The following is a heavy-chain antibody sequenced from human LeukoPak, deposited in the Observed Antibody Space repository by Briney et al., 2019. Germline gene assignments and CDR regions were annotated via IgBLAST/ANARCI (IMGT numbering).Heavy chain of an antibody. Sequence: GGSLRLSCTASGFTFGDYAMSWVRQAPGKGLEWVSGISDSGGSTYYADSVKGRFTISRDNSKNTLYLQMNSLRAEDTAVYYCAKAKGRGSPGRDYFDYWGQGTLVTVSS. CDR2: ISDSGGST. D-gene: IGHD3-10*01. CDR1: GFTFGDYA. J-gene: IGHJ4*02. CDR3: AKAKGRGSPGRDYFDY. V-gene: IGHV3-23*01.